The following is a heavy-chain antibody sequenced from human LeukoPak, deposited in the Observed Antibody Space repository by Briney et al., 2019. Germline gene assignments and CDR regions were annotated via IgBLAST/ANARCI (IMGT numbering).Heavy chain of an antibody. CDR3: ARDASIAVRLSWYSDL. V-gene: IGHV3-74*01. CDR2: INSGGSST. CDR1: GFTFSSYW. Sequence: PGGSLRLSCAAFGFTFSSYWMHWVRHAPGKGLVWVSRINSGGSSTSYADSVKGRFTISRDNAKNTLYLQMNSLRAEDTAVYYCARDASIAVRLSWYSDLWGRGTLVTVSS. D-gene: IGHD6-6*01. J-gene: IGHJ2*01.